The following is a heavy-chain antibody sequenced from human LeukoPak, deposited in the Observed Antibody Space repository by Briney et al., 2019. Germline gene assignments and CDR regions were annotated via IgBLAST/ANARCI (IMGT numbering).Heavy chain of an antibody. D-gene: IGHD3-22*01. CDR3: ARSQGGTMSLRHFDL. V-gene: IGHV3-23*01. J-gene: IGHJ2*01. CDR2: ISASGGTT. Sequence: GGSLRLSCAASGFTFSTYAMTWVRQTPGKGLECVAGISASGGTTYYADSVKGRFTISRDSSKNTLDLQMNSLRADDTAVYYCARSQGGTMSLRHFDLWGRGTLVTVSS. CDR1: GFTFSTYA.